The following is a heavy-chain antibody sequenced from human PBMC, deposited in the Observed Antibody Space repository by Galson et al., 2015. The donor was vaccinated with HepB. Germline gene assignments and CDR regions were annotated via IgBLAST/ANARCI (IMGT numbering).Heavy chain of an antibody. CDR2: INPNSGGA. CDR3: ARGSSSSDGYYYYYGMDV. CDR1: GSTFTGYY. J-gene: IGHJ6*02. Sequence: SVKVSCKASGSTFTGYYMHWVRQAPGQGLEWMGWINPNSGGANYAQKFQGRVTMTRDTSTSTAYMELSRLRSDDTAVYYCARGSSSSDGYYYYYGMDVWGQGTTVTVSS. V-gene: IGHV1-2*02. D-gene: IGHD6-6*01.